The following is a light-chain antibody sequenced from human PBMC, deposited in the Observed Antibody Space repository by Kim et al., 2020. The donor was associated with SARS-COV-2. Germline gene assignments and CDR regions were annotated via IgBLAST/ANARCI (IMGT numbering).Light chain of an antibody. CDR3: SSYTSSSTRV. Sequence: QSALTQPASVSGSPGQSITIYCTGTSSDVGGYNYVCWYQQHPGKAPKLMIYDVSNRPSGVSNRFSGSKSGNTASLTISGLQAEDEADYYCSSYTSSSTRVFGGGTQLTVL. CDR2: DVS. CDR1: SSDVGGYNY. J-gene: IGLJ2*01. V-gene: IGLV2-14*03.